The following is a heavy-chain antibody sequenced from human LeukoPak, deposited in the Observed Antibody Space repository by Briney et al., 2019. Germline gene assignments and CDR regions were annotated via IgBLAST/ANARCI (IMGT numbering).Heavy chain of an antibody. D-gene: IGHD3-22*01. V-gene: IGHV5-51*01. CDR1: GYSFTSYW. CDR3: ARQAEPLYYYDSSGYSAFDP. CDR2: IYPGDSDT. J-gene: IGHJ5*02. Sequence: GESLKISRKGSGYSFTSYWIGWVRQMPGKGLEWMGIIYPGDSDTRYSPSFQGQVTISADKSISTAYLQWSSLKASDTAMYYCARQAEPLYYYDSSGYSAFDPWGQGTLVTVSS.